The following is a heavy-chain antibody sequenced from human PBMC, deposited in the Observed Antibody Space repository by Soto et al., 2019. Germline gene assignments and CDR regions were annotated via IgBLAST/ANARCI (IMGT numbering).Heavy chain of an antibody. Sequence: ASVKVSCKASGYTLSSYFLHWVRQAPGQGLEWMGIINPADATTSYPQKFQGRLTMTRDTSTNTAYMELTSLTSEDTAVYYCARASSRYCSRSSCYGDDSGQGTLVTVSS. V-gene: IGHV1-46*01. CDR2: INPADATT. CDR3: ARASSRYCSRSSCYGDD. D-gene: IGHD2-2*01. J-gene: IGHJ4*02. CDR1: GYTLSSYF.